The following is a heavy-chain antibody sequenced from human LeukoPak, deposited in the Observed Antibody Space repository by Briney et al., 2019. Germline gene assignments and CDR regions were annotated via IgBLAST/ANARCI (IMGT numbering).Heavy chain of an antibody. D-gene: IGHD3-22*01. CDR2: INHSGST. Sequence: PSETLSLTCAVYGGSFSGYYWSWIRRPPGKGLEWIGEINHSGSTNYNPSLKSRVTISVDTSKNQFSLKLSSVTAADTAVYYCARGDYDSSGYDWGQGTLVTVSS. CDR3: ARGDYDSSGYD. V-gene: IGHV4-34*01. CDR1: GGSFSGYY. J-gene: IGHJ4*02.